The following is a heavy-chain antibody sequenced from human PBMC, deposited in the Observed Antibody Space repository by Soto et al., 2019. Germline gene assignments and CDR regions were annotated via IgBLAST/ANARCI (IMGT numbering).Heavy chain of an antibody. Sequence: GGSLRLSCAASGFTFSSYAMSWVRQAPGKGLEWVSAISGSGGSTYYADSVKGRFTISRDNSKNTLYLQMNSLRVEDTVVYYCAKDRRAVAGSYNWFDPWGQGTLVTVSS. CDR3: AKDRRAVAGSYNWFDP. CDR2: ISGSGGST. D-gene: IGHD6-19*01. J-gene: IGHJ5*02. CDR1: GFTFSSYA. V-gene: IGHV3-23*01.